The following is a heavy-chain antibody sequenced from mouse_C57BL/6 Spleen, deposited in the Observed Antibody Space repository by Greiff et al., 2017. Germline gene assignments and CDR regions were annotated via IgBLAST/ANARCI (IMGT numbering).Heavy chain of an antibody. D-gene: IGHD2-3*01. J-gene: IGHJ2*01. CDR1: GYTFTSYW. CDR2: IRPNSGST. V-gene: IGHV1-64*01. Sequence: QVQLQQPGAELVKPGASVKLSCKASGYTFTSYWMHWVKQRPGQGLEWIGMIRPNSGSTNYNEKFKSKATLTVDKSSSTAYMQLSSLTSEDSAVYYCARSGDGYSYYFDYWGQGTTLTVSS. CDR3: ARSGDGYSYYFDY.